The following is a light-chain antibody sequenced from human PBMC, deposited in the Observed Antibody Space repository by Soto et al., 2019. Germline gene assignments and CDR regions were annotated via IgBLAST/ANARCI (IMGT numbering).Light chain of an antibody. CDR1: QSISNH. V-gene: IGKV1-39*01. CDR2: AAS. J-gene: IGKJ1*01. Sequence: DIQMTQSPSSLSASVEDRVIITCRASQSISNHLNWYQPKPGKAPKLLIFAASSLQSGVPSRFSGSRSGPDFTPTISSLQPEDFATYYCQQSYSSHPTFGQGTKVDI. CDR3: QQSYSSHPT.